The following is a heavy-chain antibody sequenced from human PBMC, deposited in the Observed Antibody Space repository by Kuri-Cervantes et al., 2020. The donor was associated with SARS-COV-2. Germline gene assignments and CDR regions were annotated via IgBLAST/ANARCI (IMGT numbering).Heavy chain of an antibody. CDR1: GFTFSSYS. V-gene: IGHV3-21*01. CDR3: ARAGVKDIVAMITSYYYYYGMDV. CDR2: ISSSSFYI. J-gene: IGHJ6*02. D-gene: IGHD5-12*01. Sequence: ETLSLTCAASGFTFSSYSMNWVRQAPGKGLEWVSSISSSSFYIYYADSVKGRFTISRDNAKNSLYLQMNSLRAEDTAVYYCARAGVKDIVAMITSYYYYYGMDVWGQGTTVTVSS.